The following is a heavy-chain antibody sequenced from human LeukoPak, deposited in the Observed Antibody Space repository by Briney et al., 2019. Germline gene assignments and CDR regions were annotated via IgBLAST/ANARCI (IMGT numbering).Heavy chain of an antibody. CDR2: ISGSGGRT. V-gene: IGHV3-23*01. CDR3: ANPNLVCSAGRCYSLWFYY. CDR1: GFTFSTYV. D-gene: IGHD2-15*01. J-gene: IGHJ4*02. Sequence: GGSLRLSCAASGFTFSTYVMSGVRQAPGKGLEGVSAISGSGGRTYYADSVKGRFTISKDNAKNTLYLQINSLRPEHTAIYYCANPNLVCSAGRCYSLWFYYWGQGTLVTVSS.